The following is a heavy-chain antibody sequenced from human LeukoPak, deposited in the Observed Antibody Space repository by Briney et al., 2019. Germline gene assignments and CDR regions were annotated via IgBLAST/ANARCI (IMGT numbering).Heavy chain of an antibody. CDR3: ARARGGSNSDY. CDR2: INQDGSEK. Sequence: GGSLRLSCAASGFTFSSYGMRWVRQAPGKGLDWVASINQDGSEKCYVDSVKGRFTISRDNAKNSLYLQMNSLRADDTAVYYCARARGGSNSDYWGQGTLVTVSS. V-gene: IGHV3-7*05. J-gene: IGHJ4*02. CDR1: GFTFSSYG. D-gene: IGHD1-26*01.